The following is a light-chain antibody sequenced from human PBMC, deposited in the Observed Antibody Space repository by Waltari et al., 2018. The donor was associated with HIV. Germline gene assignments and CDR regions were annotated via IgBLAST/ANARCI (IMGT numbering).Light chain of an antibody. Sequence: QSVLTQPPSVSGAPGQRVTISCTGSGSNIRADYGVHWYHQLPGTAPKLLIYADSNRPSGVPDRFSGAKSGTSASLAITGLQAEEEATYYCQSYDNSRSGVVFGGGTKLTVL. CDR3: QSYDNSRSGVV. J-gene: IGLJ2*01. CDR2: ADS. CDR1: GSNIRADYG. V-gene: IGLV1-40*01.